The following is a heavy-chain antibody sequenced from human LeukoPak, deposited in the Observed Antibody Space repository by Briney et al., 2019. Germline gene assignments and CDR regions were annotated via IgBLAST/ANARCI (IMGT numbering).Heavy chain of an antibody. D-gene: IGHD2-2*01. CDR2: IKSKTDGGTT. J-gene: IGHJ5*02. CDR1: GFSLRSNS. Sequence: GGSLRLSCAGSGFSLRSNSMSWVRQAPGKGLEWVGRIKSKTDGGTTDYAAPVKGRFTISRDESKNTLYLQMNSLKTEDTAVYYCTTEEGYCSITSCYGKFDPWGQGTLVTVSS. V-gene: IGHV3-15*01. CDR3: TTEEGYCSITSCYGKFDP.